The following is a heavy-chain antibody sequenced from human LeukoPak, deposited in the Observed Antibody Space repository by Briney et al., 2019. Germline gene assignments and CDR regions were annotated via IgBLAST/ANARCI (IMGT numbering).Heavy chain of an antibody. CDR2: INSDGNKT. CDR1: GFTFSSYW. D-gene: IGHD6-13*01. Sequence: GGSLRLSCAASGFTFSSYWTHWVRQAPGKGLVWVSRINSDGNKTNYADSVKGRFTLSRDNAENTLYLQMNSLRAEDTAVYYCAKGGSRHADNWGQGTLVTVSS. V-gene: IGHV3-74*01. J-gene: IGHJ4*02. CDR3: AKGGSRHADN.